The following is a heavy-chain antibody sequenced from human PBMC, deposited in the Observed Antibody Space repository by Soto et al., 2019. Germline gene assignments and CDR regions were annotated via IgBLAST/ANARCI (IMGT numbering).Heavy chain of an antibody. V-gene: IGHV1-8*01. J-gene: IGHJ6*03. D-gene: IGHD3-22*01. CDR2: MNPNSGNT. CDR1: GYTFTSYD. Sequence: ASVKVSCTASGYTFTSYDINWVRQATGQGFEWMGWMNPNSGNTGYAQKFQGRVTMTRNTSISTAYMELSSLRSEDTAVYYCARVGGGYQYYYYYYMDVWGKGTTVTVSS. CDR3: ARVGGGYQYYYYYYMDV.